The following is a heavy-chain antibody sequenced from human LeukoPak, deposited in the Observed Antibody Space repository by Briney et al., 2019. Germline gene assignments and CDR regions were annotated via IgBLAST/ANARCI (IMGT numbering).Heavy chain of an antibody. CDR1: GGSFSGYY. V-gene: IGHV4-34*01. J-gene: IGHJ3*02. Sequence: SETLSLTCAVYGGSFSGYYWSWFRQPPGKGLEWIGEINHSGSTNYNPSLKSRVTISIDTSKNQFSLKLSSVTAADTAVYYCARRSYGAKLRAFDIWCQGSMVTVSS. CDR3: ARRSYGAKLRAFDI. D-gene: IGHD2-15*01. CDR2: INHSGST.